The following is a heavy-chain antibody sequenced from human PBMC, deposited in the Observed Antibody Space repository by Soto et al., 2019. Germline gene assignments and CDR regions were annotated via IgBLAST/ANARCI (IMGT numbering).Heavy chain of an antibody. J-gene: IGHJ5*02. D-gene: IGHD1-20*01. CDR1: GASIRNSNYY. CDR2: IYYSGSI. Sequence: SETLSLTCTVSGASIRNSNYYWGWIRPPPGKGLEWIGSIYYSGSIYYNPPLKGRVTISVDTSKNQFSLKLNSVTAADTAVYYCARHVSQARGITLRWFDPWGQGTQVTVSS. CDR3: ARHVSQARGITLRWFDP. V-gene: IGHV4-39*01.